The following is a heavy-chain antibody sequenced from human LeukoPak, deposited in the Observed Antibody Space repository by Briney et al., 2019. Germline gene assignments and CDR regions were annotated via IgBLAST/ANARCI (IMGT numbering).Heavy chain of an antibody. CDR3: ARDGHGNFWRARRTYYMDV. CDR1: GFTFSSYW. V-gene: IGHV3-7*01. J-gene: IGHJ6*03. CDR2: IKQDGSEK. Sequence: QAGGSLRLSCAASGFTFSSYWMSWVRQAPGKGLEWVANIKQDGSEKYYVDSVKGRFTISRDNAKNSLYLQMNSLRAEDTAVYYCARDGHGNFWRARRTYYMDVWGKGTTVTVSS. D-gene: IGHD3-3*01.